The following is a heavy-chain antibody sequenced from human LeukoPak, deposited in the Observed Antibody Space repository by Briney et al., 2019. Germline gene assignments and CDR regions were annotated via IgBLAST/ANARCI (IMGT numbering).Heavy chain of an antibody. V-gene: IGHV4-38-2*01. D-gene: IGHD3-22*01. CDR3: ASHYYDSSGYLFDS. Sequence: PSETLSLTCAVSGYSISSGHYWGWIRQPPGKGLEWIGSVYHTGSTYYHPSLKSRVTISLDTSKNQFSLRLTSVTAADTAVYYCASHYYDSSGYLFDSWGRGSLVTVSS. CDR2: VYHTGST. J-gene: IGHJ4*02. CDR1: GYSISSGHY.